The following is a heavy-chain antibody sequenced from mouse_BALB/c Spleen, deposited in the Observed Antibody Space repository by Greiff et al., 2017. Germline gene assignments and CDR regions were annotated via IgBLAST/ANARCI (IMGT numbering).Heavy chain of an antibody. J-gene: IGHJ2*01. D-gene: IGHD3-3*01. Sequence: EVKLVESGGGLVQPGGSMKLSCVASGFTFSNYWMNWVRQSPEKGLEWVAEIRLKSNNYATHYAESVKGRFTISRDDSKSSVYLQMNNLRAEDTGIYYCTRGTENYFDYWGQGTTLTVSS. CDR1: GFTFSNYW. CDR3: TRGTENYFDY. V-gene: IGHV6-6*02. CDR2: IRLKSNNYAT.